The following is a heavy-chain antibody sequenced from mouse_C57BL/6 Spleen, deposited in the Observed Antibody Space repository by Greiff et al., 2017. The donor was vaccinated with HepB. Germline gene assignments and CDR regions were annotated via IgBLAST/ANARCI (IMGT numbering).Heavy chain of an antibody. V-gene: IGHV10-1*01. Sequence: EVKLVESGGGLVQPKGSLKLSCAASGFSFNTYAMNWVRQAPGKGLEWVARIRSKSNNYATYYADSVKDRFTISRDDSESMLYLQMNNLTTEDTAMYYCVRQGLDYPWFAYWGQGTLVTVSA. J-gene: IGHJ3*01. CDR1: GFSFNTYA. CDR3: VRQGLDYPWFAY. D-gene: IGHD2-4*01. CDR2: IRSKSNNYAT.